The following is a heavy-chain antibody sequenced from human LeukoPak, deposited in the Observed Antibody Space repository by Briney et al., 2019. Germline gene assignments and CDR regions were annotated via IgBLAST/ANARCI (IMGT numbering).Heavy chain of an antibody. CDR1: GYTFTGYY. CDR3: ARALLWFGESKRNHFDY. Sequence: ASVKVSCKASGYTFTGYYMHWVRQAPGQGLEWMGWINPNSGGTNYAQKFQGRVTMTRDTSIRTAYMELSRLRSDDTAVYYCARALLWFGESKRNHFDYWGQGTLVTVSS. CDR2: INPNSGGT. V-gene: IGHV1-2*02. J-gene: IGHJ4*02. D-gene: IGHD3-10*01.